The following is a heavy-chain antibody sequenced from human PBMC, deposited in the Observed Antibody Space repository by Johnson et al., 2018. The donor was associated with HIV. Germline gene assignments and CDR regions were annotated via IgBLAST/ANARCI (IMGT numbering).Heavy chain of an antibody. CDR2: ISWNSGSI. Sequence: VQLVESGGGLVQPGRSLRLSCAASGFSFDDYAMHWVRQPPGKGLEWVSGISWNSGSIGYADSVQGRFTISRDNAKNTLYLQMNSLRAEDTALYYCAKDQGWAIRTDYYDSSAPSGAFDIWGQGTMVTVSS. CDR1: GFSFDDYA. D-gene: IGHD3-22*01. V-gene: IGHV3-9*01. CDR3: AKDQGWAIRTDYYDSSAPSGAFDI. J-gene: IGHJ3*02.